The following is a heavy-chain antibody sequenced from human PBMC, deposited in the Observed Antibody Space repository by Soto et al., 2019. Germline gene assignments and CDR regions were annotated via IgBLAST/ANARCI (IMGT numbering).Heavy chain of an antibody. V-gene: IGHV4-59*01. J-gene: IGHJ3*02. CDR2: SYYSGST. D-gene: IGHD3-16*01. CDR1: GGSISSYY. Sequence: QVQLQESGPGLVKPSETLSLTCTVSGGSISSYYWSWIRQPPGKGLEWIGYSYYSGSTNYNPSLKSRVTISVDTSKNQFSLRLSSVTAADTAVYYCARSLTSDGGGTDAFDIWGQGTMVTVSS. CDR3: ARSLTSDGGGTDAFDI.